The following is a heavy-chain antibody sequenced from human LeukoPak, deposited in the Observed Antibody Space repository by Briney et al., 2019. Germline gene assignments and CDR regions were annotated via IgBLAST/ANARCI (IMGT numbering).Heavy chain of an antibody. Sequence: SETLSLTCTVSGGSISSGDYYWSWIRQPPGKGLEWIAYISHSGGTYYNPSLKSRATISLDTSRNQFSLKLSSVTAADTAVYYCARDPLFDRLDLDTSKWGQGTLVTVSS. V-gene: IGHV4-30-4*01. D-gene: IGHD1-1*01. J-gene: IGHJ4*02. CDR3: ARDPLFDRLDLDTSK. CDR1: GGSISSGDYY. CDR2: ISHSGGT.